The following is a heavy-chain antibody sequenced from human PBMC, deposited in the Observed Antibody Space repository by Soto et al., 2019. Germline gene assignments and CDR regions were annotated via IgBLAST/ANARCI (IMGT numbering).Heavy chain of an antibody. CDR1: GFTFSSYS. CDR3: AREGLGIQLWSYFDY. CDR2: ISSSSSTI. V-gene: IGHV3-48*02. Sequence: EVQLVESGGGLVQPGGSLRLYCAASGFTFSSYSMNWVRQDPGKGLEWVSYISSSSSTIYYADSVKGRFTISRDNAKNSLYLQMNSLRDEDTAVYYWAREGLGIQLWSYFDYWGQGTLVTFSS. J-gene: IGHJ4*02. D-gene: IGHD5-18*01.